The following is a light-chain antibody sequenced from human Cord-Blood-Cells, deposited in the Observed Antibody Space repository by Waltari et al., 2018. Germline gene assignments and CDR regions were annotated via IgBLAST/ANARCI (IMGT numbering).Light chain of an antibody. CDR2: GAS. J-gene: IGKJ4*01. CDR1: QSVSSSY. Sequence: EIVLTQSPGTLSLSPGERATLSCSASQSVSSSYLAWYQQKPGQAPRILIYGASSRATGIPGRFSGSGSGTDFTRTISRLEPEDFAVYYCQQYGSSPPLTFGGGTKVEIK. V-gene: IGKV3-20*01. CDR3: QQYGSSPPLT.